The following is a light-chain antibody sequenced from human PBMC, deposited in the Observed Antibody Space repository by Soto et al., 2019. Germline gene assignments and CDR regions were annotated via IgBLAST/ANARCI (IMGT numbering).Light chain of an antibody. CDR1: SSNIGAGYD. J-gene: IGLJ1*01. CDR3: QSYDSRLSGYV. Sequence: QSVLTQPPSVSGAPGQRVTISCTGSSSNIGAGYDVHWYQQLPGTAPKLLIYANINRPSGVPGRFSASKSGTSASLAITGLQAEDEADYYCQSYDSRLSGYVFGTGAKXT. CDR2: ANI. V-gene: IGLV1-40*01.